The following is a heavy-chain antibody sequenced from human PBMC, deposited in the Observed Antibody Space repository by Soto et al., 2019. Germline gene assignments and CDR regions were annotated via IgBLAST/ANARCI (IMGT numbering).Heavy chain of an antibody. J-gene: IGHJ4*02. CDR3: GRGRSGQIVVFY. CDR1: GYTFTGHY. CDR2: IGPESGAT. V-gene: IGHV1-2*02. D-gene: IGHD1-26*01. Sequence: GASVKVSCKASGYTFTGHYIHWVRQAPQQGPEWMGEIGPESGATRYAQKFRGRVTMTMDTSITTVYMELKNLSPDDTAVYYCGRGRSGQIVVFYWGQGTPVTVSP.